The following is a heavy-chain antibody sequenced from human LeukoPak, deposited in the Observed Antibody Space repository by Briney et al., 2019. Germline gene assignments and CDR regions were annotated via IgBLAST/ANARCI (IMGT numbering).Heavy chain of an antibody. V-gene: IGHV3-48*03. D-gene: IGHD3-22*01. CDR1: GFTFSSYE. CDR2: ISSSGNSI. J-gene: IGHJ4*02. Sequence: GGSLRPSCAASGFTFSSYEMNWVRQAPGKGLEWVSYISSSGNSIYYADSVKGRFTISRDNAKNSLYLQMNSLRAEDTAVYYCASQTDHYYDSSGYYYVDYWGQGTLVTVSS. CDR3: ASQTDHYYDSSGYYYVDY.